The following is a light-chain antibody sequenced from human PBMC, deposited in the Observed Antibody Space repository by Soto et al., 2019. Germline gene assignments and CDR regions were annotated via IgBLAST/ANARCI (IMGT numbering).Light chain of an antibody. CDR2: DND. CDR3: GTWDSSLSGGRAV. Sequence: QSVLTQPPSVSAAPGQRVTISCSGSSSNIGNNYVSWYRQFPGTAPRLLIYDNDKRPSGIPDRFSGSKSDTSATLGITGLQTGDEADYYCGTWDSSLSGGRAVFGGGTQLTVL. V-gene: IGLV1-51*01. J-gene: IGLJ3*02. CDR1: SSNIGNNY.